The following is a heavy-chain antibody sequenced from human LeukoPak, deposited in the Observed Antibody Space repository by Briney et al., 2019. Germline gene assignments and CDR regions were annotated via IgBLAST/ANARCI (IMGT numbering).Heavy chain of an antibody. J-gene: IGHJ5*02. CDR1: GYTLTGYY. D-gene: IGHD3-9*01. CDR2: INPSGGST. V-gene: IGHV1-46*01. Sequence: GASVKVSCKASGYTLTGYYMHWVRQAPGQGLEWMGIINPSGGSTSYAQKFQGRVTMTRDMSTSTVYMELSSLRSEDTAVYYCARDGYMDDILTGYQGWFDPWGQGTLVTVSS. CDR3: ARDGYMDDILTGYQGWFDP.